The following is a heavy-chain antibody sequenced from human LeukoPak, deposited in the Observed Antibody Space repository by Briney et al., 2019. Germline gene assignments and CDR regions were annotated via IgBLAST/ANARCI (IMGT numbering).Heavy chain of an antibody. J-gene: IGHJ4*02. V-gene: IGHV3-7*03. D-gene: IGHD3-22*01. CDR2: IKHDGSEK. CDR1: GFTFSRHW. CDR3: ATPLDYYDRSDSHQGGD. Sequence: GGSLRLSCAASGFTFSRHWMTWVRQAPGKGLEWVANIKHDGSEKNYVDSVKGRFTISRDNAKNSLYLQMDSLRAEDTAVYYCATPLDYYDRSDSHQGGDWGQGTLVTVSS.